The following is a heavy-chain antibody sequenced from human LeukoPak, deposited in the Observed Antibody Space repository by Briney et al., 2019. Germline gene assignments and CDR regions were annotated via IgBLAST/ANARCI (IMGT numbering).Heavy chain of an antibody. CDR2: INHSGST. V-gene: IGHV4-34*01. Sequence: SETLSLTCAVYGGSFSGYYWSWIRQPPGKGLEWIGEINHSGSTNYNPSLKSRVTISVDTSKNQFSLKLSSVTAADTAVYYCARGGLGYYDSSGYYYYFDYWGQGTLVTVSS. CDR1: GGSFSGYY. J-gene: IGHJ4*02. D-gene: IGHD3-22*01. CDR3: ARGGLGYYDSSGYYYYFDY.